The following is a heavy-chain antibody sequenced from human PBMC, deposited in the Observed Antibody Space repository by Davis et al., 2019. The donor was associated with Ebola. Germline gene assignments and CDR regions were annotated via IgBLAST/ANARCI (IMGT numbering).Heavy chain of an antibody. J-gene: IGHJ4*02. CDR1: AFTFSDYA. D-gene: IGHD3-10*01. Sequence: GESLKISCAASAFTFSDYAMHWVRQTAKGLEWVAVISYDGSKTYYEDSVKGRFTISRDNSKNTLYLQMSSLRLEDTAVYFCAKDDKFASVGPRGVDHWGQGTLVTVSS. CDR3: AKDDKFASVGPRGVDH. CDR2: ISYDGSKT. V-gene: IGHV3-30*04.